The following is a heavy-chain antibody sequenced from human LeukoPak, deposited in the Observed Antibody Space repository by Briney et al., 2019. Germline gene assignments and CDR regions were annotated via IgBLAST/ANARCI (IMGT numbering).Heavy chain of an antibody. D-gene: IGHD3-10*01. CDR1: GLTFRNYV. V-gene: IGHV3-30*18. CDR2: TSSGLNVK. J-gene: IGHJ5*02. CDR3: AKARGVSWFDP. Sequence: PGGSLRLSCAASGLTFRNYVIHWVRQAPGKGLEWVAVTSSGLNVKLYADSVKGRFTISRDNSKNTLYLQMNSLRAEDTAVYYCAKARGVSWFDPWGQGTLVTVSS.